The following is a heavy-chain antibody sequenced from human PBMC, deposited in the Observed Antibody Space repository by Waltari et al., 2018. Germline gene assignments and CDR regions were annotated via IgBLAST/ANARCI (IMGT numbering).Heavy chain of an antibody. J-gene: IGHJ4*02. Sequence: EVQLVESGGGLVKPGRSLRVSCGTSGFSFDDYGMHWVRLAPGKGLEWVSSISRNSGSIGYAHSVKGRFTISRDNAKNSLYLQMNSLRADDTAIYYCAKLPVRYSGNYYDYWGQGTLVTVSS. D-gene: IGHD1-26*01. CDR1: GFSFDDYG. CDR3: AKLPVRYSGNYYDY. V-gene: IGHV3-9*01. CDR2: ISRNSGSI.